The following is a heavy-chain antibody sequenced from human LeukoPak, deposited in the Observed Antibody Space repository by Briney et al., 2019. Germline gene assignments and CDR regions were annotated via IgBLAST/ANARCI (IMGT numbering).Heavy chain of an antibody. V-gene: IGHV3-74*01. Sequence: GGSLRLSCAASGFTFSSYWMHWVRQAPGKGPVWVSHINGDGSVTGYADSVKGRFTISRDNANNTLYLQMNSLRADDTAVYYCARSRWLDAFDYWGQGTLVTVSS. D-gene: IGHD6-19*01. CDR2: INGDGSVT. J-gene: IGHJ4*02. CDR3: ARSRWLDAFDY. CDR1: GFTFSSYW.